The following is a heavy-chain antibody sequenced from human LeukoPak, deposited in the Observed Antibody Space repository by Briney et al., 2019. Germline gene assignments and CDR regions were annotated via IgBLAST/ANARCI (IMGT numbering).Heavy chain of an antibody. J-gene: IGHJ5*02. D-gene: IGHD3-3*01. CDR2: IYTSGST. Sequence: SETLSLTCTVSGGSISSYYWSWIRQPAGKGLEWIGRIYTSGSTNYNPSLKSRVTMSVDTSKNQFSLKLSSVTAADTAVYYCARDRGLDFWSGYNWFDPWGQGTLVTVSS. CDR1: GGSISSYY. V-gene: IGHV4-4*07. CDR3: ARDRGLDFWSGYNWFDP.